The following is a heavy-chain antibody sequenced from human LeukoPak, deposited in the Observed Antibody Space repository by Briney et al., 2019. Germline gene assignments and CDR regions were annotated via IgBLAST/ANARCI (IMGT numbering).Heavy chain of an antibody. D-gene: IGHD2-15*01. CDR3: VRQIWS. V-gene: IGHV3-66*04. Sequence: PGRSLRLSCAASGFTFSSYWMSWVSQAPGKGLEWVSVIYSGGSTYYAGSVKGRFTISRDNSKNTLYLQMNSLRVEDTAVYYCVRQIWSWGQGTLVTVSS. J-gene: IGHJ4*02. CDR2: IYSGGST. CDR1: GFTFSSYW.